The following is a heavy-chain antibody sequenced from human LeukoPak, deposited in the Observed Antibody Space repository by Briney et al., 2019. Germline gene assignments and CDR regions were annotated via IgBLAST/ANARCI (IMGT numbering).Heavy chain of an antibody. Sequence: GGSLRLSCAASGFTFSSYAMHWVRQAPGKGLEWVAVISYDGSNKYYADFVKGRFTISRDNSKNTLYLQMNSMRAEDTAVYYCARDGDFWSGYRVAYYFDYWGQGTLVTVSS. V-gene: IGHV3-30*01. CDR3: ARDGDFWSGYRVAYYFDY. CDR1: GFTFSSYA. CDR2: ISYDGSNK. D-gene: IGHD3-3*01. J-gene: IGHJ4*02.